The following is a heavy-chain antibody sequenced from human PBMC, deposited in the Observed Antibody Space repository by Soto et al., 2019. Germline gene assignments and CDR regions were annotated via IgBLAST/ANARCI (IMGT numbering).Heavy chain of an antibody. CDR3: AKDGSYYYDSSDY. V-gene: IGHV3-23*01. D-gene: IGHD3-22*01. Sequence: EVQLLESGGGLVQPGGSLRLSCAASGFTFSSYAMSWVRQAPGKGLEWVSAISGSGGSTYYADSVKGRFTIARDNSKNTLYLQMNSLRAEDTAVYYCAKDGSYYYDSSDYWGQGTLVTVSS. J-gene: IGHJ4*02. CDR1: GFTFSSYA. CDR2: ISGSGGST.